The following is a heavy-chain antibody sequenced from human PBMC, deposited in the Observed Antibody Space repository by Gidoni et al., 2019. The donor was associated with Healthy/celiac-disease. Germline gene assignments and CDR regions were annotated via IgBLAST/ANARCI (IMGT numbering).Heavy chain of an antibody. CDR1: GFTFSSYA. Sequence: QVQLVESGGGVVQPGRSLRLSCAASGFTFSSYAMHWVRQAPGKGLEWVAGISYDGSNKYYADSVKGRFTISRDNSKNTLYLQMNSLRAEDTAVYYCARSPADYYYYMDVWGKGTTVTVSS. CDR2: ISYDGSNK. J-gene: IGHJ6*03. CDR3: ARSPADYYYYMDV. V-gene: IGHV3-30-3*01.